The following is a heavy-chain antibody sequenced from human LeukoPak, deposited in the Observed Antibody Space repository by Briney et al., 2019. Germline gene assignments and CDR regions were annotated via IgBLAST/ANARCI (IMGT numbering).Heavy chain of an antibody. CDR3: ALNWDLDY. CDR2: IYTTGDT. V-gene: IGHV4-61*02. CDR1: GGSISNGAYH. D-gene: IGHD7-27*01. J-gene: IGHJ4*02. Sequence: SETLSLTCTVSGGSISNGAYHWSWVRQPAGKGLEWIGRIYTTGDTNYNPSLKSRVTISVDTSKNQFSLKLSSVTAADTAVYYCALNWDLDYWGQGTLVTVSS.